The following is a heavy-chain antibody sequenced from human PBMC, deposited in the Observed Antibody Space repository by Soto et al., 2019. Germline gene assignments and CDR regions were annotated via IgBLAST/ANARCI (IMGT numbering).Heavy chain of an antibody. J-gene: IGHJ6*02. Sequence: EVQLVESGGGLIQPGGSLRLSCAASGFTVSSNYMSWVRQAPGKGLEWVSVIYSGGSTYYADSVKGRFTISRDNSKNTLYLQMNSLRAEDTAVYYCARDRLDYYDSSGYVVRSLGDYYYGMYVWGQGTTVTVSS. CDR1: GFTVSSNY. V-gene: IGHV3-53*01. D-gene: IGHD3-22*01. CDR3: ARDRLDYYDSSGYVVRSLGDYYYGMYV. CDR2: IYSGGST.